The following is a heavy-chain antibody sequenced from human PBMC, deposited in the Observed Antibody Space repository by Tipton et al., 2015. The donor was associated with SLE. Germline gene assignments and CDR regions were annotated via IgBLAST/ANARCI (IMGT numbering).Heavy chain of an antibody. J-gene: IGHJ6*02. D-gene: IGHD2-15*01. CDR1: GFTFSSYS. V-gene: IGHV3-21*03. CDR3: ARDPRGAANYYYYRDIDI. CDR2: ISRSSSYI. Sequence: SLRLSCAASGFTFSSYSMNWVRQAPGKGLEWVSSISRSSSYIYYADSVKGRFTISRDNAKNSLYLQMNSLRAEDTAVYYCARDPRGAANYYYYRDIDIWGQGTTVTVSS.